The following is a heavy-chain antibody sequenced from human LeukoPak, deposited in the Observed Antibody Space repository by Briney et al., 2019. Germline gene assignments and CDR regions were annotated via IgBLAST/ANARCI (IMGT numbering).Heavy chain of an antibody. J-gene: IGHJ5*02. CDR1: GFTFSSYT. CDR2: ITSSSSYI. V-gene: IGHV3-21*01. Sequence: SGGSLRLSCAASGFTFSSYTMNWVRQAPGKGPEWVSSITSSSSYIYYADSVKGRFTISRDNARNSLYLQMNSLRAEGTAVYYCAILPVAVNNWFDPWGQGTLVTVSS. D-gene: IGHD6-19*01. CDR3: AILPVAVNNWFDP.